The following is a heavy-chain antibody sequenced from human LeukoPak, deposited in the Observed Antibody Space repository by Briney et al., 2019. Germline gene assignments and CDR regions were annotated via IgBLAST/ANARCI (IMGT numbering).Heavy chain of an antibody. J-gene: IGHJ3*02. CDR1: GFTFSSYE. D-gene: IGHD2-2*01. CDR2: ISSSGSTI. CDR3: ARVYPGYDAFDI. V-gene: IGHV3-48*03. Sequence: PGGSLRLSCAASGFTFSSYEMNWVRQAQGKGLEWVSYISSSGSTIYYADSVKGRFTISRDNAKNSLYLQMNSLRAEDTAVYYCARVYPGYDAFDIWGQGTMVTVSS.